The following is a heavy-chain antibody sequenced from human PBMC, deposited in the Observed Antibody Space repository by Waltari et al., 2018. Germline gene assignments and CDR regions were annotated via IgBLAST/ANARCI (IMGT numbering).Heavy chain of an antibody. CDR1: GGSISSSSYY. CDR3: ARACITMVRGVIIYWDY. CDR2: IYYSGST. J-gene: IGHJ4*02. V-gene: IGHV4-39*07. D-gene: IGHD3-10*01. Sequence: QLQLQESGPGLVKPSETLSLTCTVSGGSISSSSYYWGWIRQPPGKGLEWIGSIYYSGSTYYNPSLKSRVTISVDTSKNQFSLKLSSVTAADTAVYYCARACITMVRGVIIYWDYWGQGTLVTVSS.